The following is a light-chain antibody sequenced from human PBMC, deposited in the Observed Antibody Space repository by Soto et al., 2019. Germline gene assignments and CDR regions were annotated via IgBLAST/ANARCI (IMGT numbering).Light chain of an antibody. CDR1: QSVSNNY. V-gene: IGKV3-20*01. CDR2: DAS. Sequence: EIVLTQSPGTLSLSPGDRATLSCRASQSVSNNYLAWYQQKPGQAPRLLIYDASNRATGIPGRFSGSGSGTDFTLTISRLEPEDFAVYYCQQYGSSPITSGQGTRLEIK. CDR3: QQYGSSPIT. J-gene: IGKJ5*01.